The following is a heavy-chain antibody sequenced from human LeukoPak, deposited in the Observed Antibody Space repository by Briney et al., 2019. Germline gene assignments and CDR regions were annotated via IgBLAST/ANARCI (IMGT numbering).Heavy chain of an antibody. D-gene: IGHD1-1*01. CDR2: ICAYKGNT. CDR3: ASARGGTTGNWIDP. CDR1: GYTFTSYG. V-gene: IGHV1-18*01. J-gene: IGHJ5*02. Sequence: GGSVRLSCAASGYTFTSYGISWVRQAPGQGLEWMGCICAYKGNTNYAETVQGRVTMTTDTSTSTAYMELRSLRSDDTAVYYCASARGGTTGNWIDPWGQGTLVTVSS.